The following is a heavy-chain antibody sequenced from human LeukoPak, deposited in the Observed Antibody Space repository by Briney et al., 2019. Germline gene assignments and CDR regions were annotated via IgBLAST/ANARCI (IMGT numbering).Heavy chain of an antibody. D-gene: IGHD3-10*01. CDR1: GGYITSSSYY. J-gene: IGHJ4*02. CDR2: IYTSGST. Sequence: SETLSLTCTVSGGYITSSSYYWSWIRQPAGTGLEWIGRIYTSGSTNYNPSLKSRVTISVDTSKNQFSLKLSSVTAADTAVYYCARLSPPYGSGSYHLNFDYWGQGTLVTVSS. V-gene: IGHV4-61*02. CDR3: ARLSPPYGSGSYHLNFDY.